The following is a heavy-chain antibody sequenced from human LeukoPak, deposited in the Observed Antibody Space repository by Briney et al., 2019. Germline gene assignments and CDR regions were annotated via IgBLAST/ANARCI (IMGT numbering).Heavy chain of an antibody. Sequence: SETLSLTCAVYGGSFSGYYWSWIRQPPAKGLEWIGEINHSGSTNYNPSLKSRVTISVDTSKNQLSLKLSSVTAADTAVYYCARGRKFRDGYNYHVYWGQGTLVTVSS. CDR3: ARGRKFRDGYNYHVY. CDR1: GGSFSGYY. J-gene: IGHJ4*02. CDR2: INHSGST. D-gene: IGHD5-24*01. V-gene: IGHV4-34*01.